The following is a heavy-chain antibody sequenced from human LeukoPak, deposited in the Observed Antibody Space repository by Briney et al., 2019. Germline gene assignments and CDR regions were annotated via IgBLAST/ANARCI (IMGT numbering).Heavy chain of an antibody. CDR3: ARSYLLWFGEFLSPIDY. D-gene: IGHD3-10*01. CDR1: GFTFSSYS. Sequence: GGSLRLSCAASGFTFSSYSMNWVRQAPRQGLEWVSSISSSSSYIYYADSVKGRFTISRDNAMNSLYLQMNSLRAEDTAVYNCARSYLLWFGEFLSPIDYWGQGTLVTVSS. V-gene: IGHV3-21*01. J-gene: IGHJ4*02. CDR2: ISSSSSYI.